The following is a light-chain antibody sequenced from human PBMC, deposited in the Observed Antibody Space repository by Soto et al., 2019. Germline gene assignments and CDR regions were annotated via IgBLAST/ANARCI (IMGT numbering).Light chain of an antibody. V-gene: IGKV3-15*01. CDR2: DAS. CDR1: QSVSSN. Sequence: EIVMTQSPATLSLSPGERATLSCRASQSVSSNLAWYQQKPGQAPRLLIYDASTRATGVPARISGSGSGTEFTLTISSLQSEDFAVYYCQQYGSSGTFGQGTKVDIK. J-gene: IGKJ1*01. CDR3: QQYGSSGT.